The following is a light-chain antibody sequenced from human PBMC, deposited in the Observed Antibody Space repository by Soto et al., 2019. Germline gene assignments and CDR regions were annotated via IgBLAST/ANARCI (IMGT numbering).Light chain of an antibody. V-gene: IGKV1-9*01. CDR1: QDIAIY. CDR3: QQLRLYPST. J-gene: IGKJ4*01. Sequence: IPLTQSPSSLSASVGDRVTITCRASQDIAIYLAWYQQKPGEAPKLLIYAASTLYGGVPSRFSGSGSGTDFALTITSLQAEDFATYDCQQLRLYPSTFGGGTKVEIK. CDR2: AAS.